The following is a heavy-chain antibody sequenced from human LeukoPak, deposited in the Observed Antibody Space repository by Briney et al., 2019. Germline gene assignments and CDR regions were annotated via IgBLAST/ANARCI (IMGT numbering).Heavy chain of an antibody. D-gene: IGHD6-19*01. CDR1: GFTFSNYA. V-gene: IGHV3-23*01. J-gene: IGHJ4*02. CDR3: AKKGGSSGRYDYLDY. CDR2: ISGTGGST. Sequence: PGGSLRLSCAASGFTFSNYAMSWVSQAPGKGLEWVAGISGTGGSTHYADSVKGRFTVYRDNSKKTVWLQMNSLRAEDTAVYYCAKKGGSSGRYDYLDYWGQGTLVTVSS.